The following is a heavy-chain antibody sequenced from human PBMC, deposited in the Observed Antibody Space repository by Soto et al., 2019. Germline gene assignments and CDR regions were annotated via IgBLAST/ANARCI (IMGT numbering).Heavy chain of an antibody. CDR2: IIPIFGTA. CDR3: ARNLLEDYDILTGPDNYYYGMDV. J-gene: IGHJ6*02. Sequence: SVKVSCKASGGTFSSYAISWVRLAPGQGLEWMGGIIPIFGTANYAQKFQGRVTITADESTSTAYMELSSLRSEDTAVYYCARNLLEDYDILTGPDNYYYGMDVWGQGTAVTVSS. D-gene: IGHD3-9*01. CDR1: GGTFSSYA. V-gene: IGHV1-69*13.